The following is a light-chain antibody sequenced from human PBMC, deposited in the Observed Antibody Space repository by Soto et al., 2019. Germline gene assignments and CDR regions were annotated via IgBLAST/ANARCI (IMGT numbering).Light chain of an antibody. CDR3: SSYTSRTAPYV. V-gene: IGLV2-14*01. Sequence: QSALTQPASVSGSPGQSITISCTGTSSDVGGYNYVSWYQQHPGKAPKLIIYEVTNRPSGVSNHFSGSKSGDTASLTISGLXAEDEADYYCSSYTSRTAPYVFGGGTKVTVL. CDR1: SSDVGGYNY. CDR2: EVT. J-gene: IGLJ1*01.